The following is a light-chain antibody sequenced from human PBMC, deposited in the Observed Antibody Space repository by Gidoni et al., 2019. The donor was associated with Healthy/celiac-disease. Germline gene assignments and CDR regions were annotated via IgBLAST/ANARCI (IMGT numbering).Light chain of an antibody. Sequence: DIQMTQSPSSLSASVGDRVTSTCQASQDISNYLNWYQQKPGKAPKLLIYDASNWETGVPSRFSGSGSGTDFTFTISSLQPEDIATYYCQQYDNRPSLTFGGGTKVEIK. CDR3: QQYDNRPSLT. V-gene: IGKV1-33*01. J-gene: IGKJ4*01. CDR2: DAS. CDR1: QDISNY.